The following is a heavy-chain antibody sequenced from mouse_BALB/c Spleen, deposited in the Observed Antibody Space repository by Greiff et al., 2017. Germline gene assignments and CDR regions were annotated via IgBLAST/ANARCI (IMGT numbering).Heavy chain of an antibody. D-gene: IGHD3-1*01. J-gene: IGHJ2*01. CDR2: IYPSDSYT. CDR3: TRGGYGSPFDY. Sequence: QVQLQQPGAELVRPGASVKLSCKASGYTFTSYWINWVKQRPGQGLEWIGNIYPSDSYTNYNQKFKDKATLTVDKSSSTAYMQLSSPTSEDSAVYYCTRGGYGSPFDYWGQGTTLTVSS. CDR1: GYTFTSYW. V-gene: IGHV1-69*02.